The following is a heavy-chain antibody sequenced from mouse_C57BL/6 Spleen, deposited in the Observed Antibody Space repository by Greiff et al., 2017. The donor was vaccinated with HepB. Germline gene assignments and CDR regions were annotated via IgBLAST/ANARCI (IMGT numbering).Heavy chain of an antibody. V-gene: IGHV1-82*01. Sequence: VQLQQSGPELVKPGASVKISCKASGYAFSSSWMNWVKQRPGKGLEWIGRIYPGDGDTNYNGKFKGKATLTADKSSSTAYMQRSSLTSEDSAVYFGERDGDYYSNPFAYWGQGTLVTVSA. CDR3: ERDGDYYSNPFAY. CDR2: IYPGDGDT. CDR1: GYAFSSSW. J-gene: IGHJ3*01. D-gene: IGHD2-5*01.